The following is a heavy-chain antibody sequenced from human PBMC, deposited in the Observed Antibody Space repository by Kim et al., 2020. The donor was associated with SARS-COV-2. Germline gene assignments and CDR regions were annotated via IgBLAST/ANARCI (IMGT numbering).Heavy chain of an antibody. V-gene: IGHV3-30*07. J-gene: IGHJ3*02. D-gene: IGHD3-22*01. Sequence: KGRFTISRDNSKNTLYLQMNSLRAEDTAVYYCARDGYDSSGYKAGGAFDIWGQGTMVTVSS. CDR3: ARDGYDSSGYKAGGAFDI.